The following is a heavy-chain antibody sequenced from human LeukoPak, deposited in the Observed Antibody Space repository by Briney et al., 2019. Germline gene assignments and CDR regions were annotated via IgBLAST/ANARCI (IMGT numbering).Heavy chain of an antibody. CDR2: IYHSGTT. J-gene: IGHJ4*02. V-gene: IGHV4-4*02. Sequence: SGTLSLTCAASGDSITSHNWCSWGRQSPGEVVEWSGVIYHSGTTNYSPSLKSRVTISVDKSKNQLSLELTSVTAADTAVYFCASCLFDYYYFAQWGQGTLVTVSS. D-gene: IGHD2/OR15-2a*01. CDR1: GDSITSHNW. CDR3: ASCLFDYYYFAQ.